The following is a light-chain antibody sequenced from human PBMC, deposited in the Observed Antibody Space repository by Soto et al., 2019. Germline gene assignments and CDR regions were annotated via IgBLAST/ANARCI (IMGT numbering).Light chain of an antibody. V-gene: IGKV1-39*01. CDR2: GAS. J-gene: IGKJ4*01. CDR1: QSISSY. CDR3: QQSHSTPLT. Sequence: IQMTQSPSSLSASVGDRVTITCRASQSISSYLNWYQQKPGKAPKVLISGASSLQSGVPLRFSGSGSGTDFTLTISSLQSVDFASYYCQQSHSTPLTFGGGTKVEIK.